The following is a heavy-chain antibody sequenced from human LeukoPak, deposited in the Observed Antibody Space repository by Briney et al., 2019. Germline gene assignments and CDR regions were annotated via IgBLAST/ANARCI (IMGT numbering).Heavy chain of an antibody. Sequence: PGGSLRLSCAASGFTFDSYAMSWVRQAPRKGLEWVSSISVGGGSTFYADSVKGRFTISRDNAKKSLYLQMNSLRAEDTAVYYCARGHGGNVDYWGQGTPVTVSS. CDR2: ISVGGGST. J-gene: IGHJ4*02. D-gene: IGHD4-23*01. CDR3: ARGHGGNVDY. V-gene: IGHV3-23*01. CDR1: GFTFDSYA.